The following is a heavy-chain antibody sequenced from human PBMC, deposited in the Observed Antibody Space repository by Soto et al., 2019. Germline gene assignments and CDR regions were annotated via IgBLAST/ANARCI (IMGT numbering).Heavy chain of an antibody. D-gene: IGHD3-22*01. Sequence: ASVKVSCKASGYTFTSYDINWVRQAPGQGLEWMGWMNPNSGNTGYAQKFQGRVTMTRNTSISTAYMELSSLRSEDTAVYYCARTLDDSSPDAFDIWGQGTMVTVSS. V-gene: IGHV1-8*01. CDR3: ARTLDDSSPDAFDI. J-gene: IGHJ3*02. CDR1: GYTFTSYD. CDR2: MNPNSGNT.